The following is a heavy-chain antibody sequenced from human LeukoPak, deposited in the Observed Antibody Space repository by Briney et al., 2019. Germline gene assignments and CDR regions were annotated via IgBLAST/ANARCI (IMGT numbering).Heavy chain of an antibody. CDR3: ARIRAAGTAEYYYYMDV. J-gene: IGHJ6*03. CDR2: IYYSGST. V-gene: IGHV4-39*01. Sequence: PSETLSLTCTVSGGSISSSSYYWGWIRQPPGKGLEWIGSIYYSGSTYYNPSLKSRVTISVDTSKNQFSLKLSSVTAADTAVYYCARIRAAGTAEYYYYMDVWGKGTTVTVSS. D-gene: IGHD6-13*01. CDR1: GGSISSSSYY.